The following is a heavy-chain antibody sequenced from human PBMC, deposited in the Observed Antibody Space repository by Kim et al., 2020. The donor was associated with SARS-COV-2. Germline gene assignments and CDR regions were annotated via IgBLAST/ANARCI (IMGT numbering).Heavy chain of an antibody. Sequence: YDPYLKSRVTITVNTSKNQFSLKLSSVAAADAAVYYCARGRSSGWYYINSWGQGTLVTVSS. D-gene: IGHD6-19*01. V-gene: IGHV4-34*01. J-gene: IGHJ4*02. CDR3: ARGRSSGWYYINS.